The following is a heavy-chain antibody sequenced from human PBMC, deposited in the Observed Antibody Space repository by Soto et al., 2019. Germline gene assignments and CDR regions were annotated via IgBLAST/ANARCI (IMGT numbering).Heavy chain of an antibody. D-gene: IGHD3-22*01. Sequence: ASVKVSCKASGYTFTSYGISWVRQAPGQGLEWMGWISAYNGTANYAQKFQGRVTITADESTSTAYMELSSLRSEDTAVYYCARSRDSSGYCDYWGQGTLVTVSS. J-gene: IGHJ4*02. CDR2: ISAYNGTA. CDR3: ARSRDSSGYCDY. V-gene: IGHV1-18*04. CDR1: GYTFTSYG.